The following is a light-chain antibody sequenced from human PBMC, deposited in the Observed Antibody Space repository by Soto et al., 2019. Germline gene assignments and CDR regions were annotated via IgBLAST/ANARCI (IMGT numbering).Light chain of an antibody. CDR3: QQYGSSPRT. Sequence: DTVLTQSPGTVSLSPGERATLSCRASQSVTSNYLAWYQQKPGQAPRLLIYGASSRATGIPDRFSGSGSGTDFTLTITRLEPEDFAVYYCQQYGSSPRTFGQGTKVQIK. CDR1: QSVTSNY. CDR2: GAS. V-gene: IGKV3-20*01. J-gene: IGKJ1*01.